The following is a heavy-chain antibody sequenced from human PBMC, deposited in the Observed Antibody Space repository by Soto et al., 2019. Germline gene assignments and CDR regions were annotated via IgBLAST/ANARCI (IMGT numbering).Heavy chain of an antibody. V-gene: IGHV3-15*07. D-gene: IGHD3-3*01. Sequence: GGSLRLSCAASGFTFSSYWMHWVRQAPGKGLEWVGRIKSKTDGGTTDYAAPVKGRFTISRDDSKNTLYLQMNSLKTEDTAVYYCTTDPEFPYDFWSGYLTALGYYYYGMDVWGQGTTVTVSS. CDR2: IKSKTDGGTT. CDR3: TTDPEFPYDFWSGYLTALGYYYYGMDV. J-gene: IGHJ6*02. CDR1: GFTFSSYW.